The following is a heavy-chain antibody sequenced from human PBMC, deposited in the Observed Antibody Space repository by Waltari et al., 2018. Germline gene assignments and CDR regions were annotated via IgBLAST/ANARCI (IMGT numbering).Heavy chain of an antibody. CDR1: GGSISTHF. V-gene: IGHV4-59*11. D-gene: IGHD3-10*01. Sequence: QVQLQESGPGLVKPSETLSLICSVSGGSISTHFWGWIRLPPGKTLEWIGNIYSSGSTNYNPSLTSRVTISLDMSKNQFSLKLRSVSAADTAVYYCARASYGSGSSWFDPWGQGNLVTVSS. CDR3: ARASYGSGSSWFDP. J-gene: IGHJ5*02. CDR2: IYSSGST.